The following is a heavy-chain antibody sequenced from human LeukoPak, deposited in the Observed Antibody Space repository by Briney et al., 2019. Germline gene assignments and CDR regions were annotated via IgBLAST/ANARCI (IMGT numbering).Heavy chain of an antibody. D-gene: IGHD3-22*01. Sequence: SETLSLTCTVSGYSISSGYYWGWIRQPPGKGLEWIGSIYHSGSTYYNPSLKSRVTISVDTSRNQFSLKLSSVTTADTAVYYCARDYYDSSGYYDYWGQGTLVTVSS. V-gene: IGHV4-38-2*02. CDR1: GYSISSGYY. CDR3: ARDYYDSSGYYDY. CDR2: IYHSGST. J-gene: IGHJ4*02.